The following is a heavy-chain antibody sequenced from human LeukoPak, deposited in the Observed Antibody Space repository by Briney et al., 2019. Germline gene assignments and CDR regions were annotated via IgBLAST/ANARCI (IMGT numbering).Heavy chain of an antibody. J-gene: IGHJ4*02. Sequence: PSETLSLTCTVSGDSVSRSSYYRTWIRQPPGKGLEWIGYIYYIGSTNYNPSLESRLTMSVDTSKNQFSLRLSSVIAADTAVNYCVRYYDSTGSLDYWGQGTLVTVSS. CDR3: VRYYDSTGSLDY. CDR2: IYYIGST. V-gene: IGHV4-61*01. CDR1: GDSVSRSSYY. D-gene: IGHD3-22*01.